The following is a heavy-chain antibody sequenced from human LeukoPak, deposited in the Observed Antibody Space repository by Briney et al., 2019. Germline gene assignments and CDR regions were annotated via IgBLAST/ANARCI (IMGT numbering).Heavy chain of an antibody. Sequence: GGSLRLSCAASGFTFSSYGMSWVRQAPGKGLEWVANIKQDGSEKYYVDSVKGRFTISRDNAKNSLNLQMNSLRAEDTAVYYCARAGNLDNWGQGTLVTVSS. V-gene: IGHV3-7*01. D-gene: IGHD4-23*01. CDR1: GFTFSSYG. CDR3: ARAGNLDN. J-gene: IGHJ4*02. CDR2: IKQDGSEK.